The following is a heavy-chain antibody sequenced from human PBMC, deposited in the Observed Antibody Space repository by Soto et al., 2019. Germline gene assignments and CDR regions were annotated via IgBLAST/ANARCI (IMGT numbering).Heavy chain of an antibody. CDR3: ARGGYYDNSWGKLSHYGLDV. Sequence: QVQLAQSANEVKKPGASVRVSCKAAGYTFIRYGIAWVRQAPGQGLEWMGWISPYNDYTVYAQKFQGRVSMTADTSTRRVELNLRGLNSDDTAVYYCARGGYYDNSWGKLSHYGLDVWGQGTSVSVSS. V-gene: IGHV1-18*01. D-gene: IGHD3-16*01. CDR2: ISPYNDYT. J-gene: IGHJ6*02. CDR1: GYTFIRYG.